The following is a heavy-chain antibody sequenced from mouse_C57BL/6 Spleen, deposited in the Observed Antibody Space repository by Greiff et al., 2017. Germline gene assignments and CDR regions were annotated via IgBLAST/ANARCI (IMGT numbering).Heavy chain of an antibody. D-gene: IGHD4-1*01. CDR3: ARLGNWEDYFDY. J-gene: IGHJ2*01. CDR1: GYSFTSYS. V-gene: IGHV1-66*01. Sequence: QVQLQPSGSELVKPGASVKISCKASGYSFTSYSIHWVKQRPGQGLEWIGWIYPGSGNTKYNEKFKGKATLTSDKSSSTAYMQLSSLTSEDSAVYYCARLGNWEDYFDYWGQGTTRTVSS. CDR2: IYPGSGNT.